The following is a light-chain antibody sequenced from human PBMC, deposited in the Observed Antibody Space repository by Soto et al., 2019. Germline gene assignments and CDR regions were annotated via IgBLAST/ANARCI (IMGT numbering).Light chain of an antibody. Sequence: QSVLTRPPSVSGAPGQRVTSSCTGSSSNIGAGYDVHWYQQLPGTAPKLLIYGNSNRPSGVPDRFSGSKSGTSASLAITGLQAEDEADYYCQSYDSSLSGHYVFGTGTKVTVL. CDR1: SSNIGAGYD. CDR3: QSYDSSLSGHYV. CDR2: GNS. V-gene: IGLV1-40*01. J-gene: IGLJ1*01.